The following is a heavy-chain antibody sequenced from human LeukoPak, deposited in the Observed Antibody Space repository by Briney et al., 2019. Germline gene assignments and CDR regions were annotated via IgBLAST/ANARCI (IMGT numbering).Heavy chain of an antibody. CDR2: IYYSGST. V-gene: IGHV4-39*01. D-gene: IGHD2-15*01. CDR3: ARKGYCSGGSCYSGACDI. Sequence: SETLSLTYTVSGGSISSSSYYWGWIRQPPGKGLEWIGSIYYSGSTYYNPSLKSRVTISVDTSKNQFSLKLSSVTAADTAVYYRARKGYCSGGSCYSGACDIWGQGTMVTVSS. J-gene: IGHJ3*02. CDR1: GGSISSSSYY.